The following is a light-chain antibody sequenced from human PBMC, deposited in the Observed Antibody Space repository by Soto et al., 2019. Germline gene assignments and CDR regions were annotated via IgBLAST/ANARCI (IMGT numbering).Light chain of an antibody. Sequence: QSALTQPASVSGSPGQSITISCTGTSSDVGGYNYVSWYQQHPGKAPKLIIYDVTNRPSGLSYRFSASKSGSTASLTISGRQAEDEADYYCSSYSGSTTHVLFGGGTQLTVL. J-gene: IGLJ2*01. CDR3: SSYSGSTTHVL. CDR1: SSDVGGYNY. V-gene: IGLV2-14*01. CDR2: DVT.